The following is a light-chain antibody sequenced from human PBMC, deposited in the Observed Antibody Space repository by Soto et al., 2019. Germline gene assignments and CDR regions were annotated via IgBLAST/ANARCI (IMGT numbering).Light chain of an antibody. Sequence: EIVLTQSPGTLSLSPGDRATLSCRASRRVSTFLAWYQQRPGQAPRLLISEASNRATGIPARFSGSGSGTDFTLTISSLEPEDFAVYYCQQSHNWPRTFGQGTKVDIK. CDR1: RRVSTF. J-gene: IGKJ1*01. V-gene: IGKV3-11*01. CDR3: QQSHNWPRT. CDR2: EAS.